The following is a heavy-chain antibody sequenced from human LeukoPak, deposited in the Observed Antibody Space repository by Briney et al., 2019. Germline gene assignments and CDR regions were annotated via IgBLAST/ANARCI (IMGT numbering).Heavy chain of an antibody. V-gene: IGHV5-51*01. J-gene: IGHJ4*02. CDR1: GYSFTTYW. Sequence: GESLKISCKGSGYSFTTYWIGWVRQMPGKGLEWMGIIYPGDSDTRYSPSFQGQVTISADKSISTAYLQWSSLKASDTAMYYCARHVSGYSSSWYVDYWGQGTLVTVSS. CDR2: IYPGDSDT. CDR3: ARHVSGYSSSWYVDY. D-gene: IGHD6-13*01.